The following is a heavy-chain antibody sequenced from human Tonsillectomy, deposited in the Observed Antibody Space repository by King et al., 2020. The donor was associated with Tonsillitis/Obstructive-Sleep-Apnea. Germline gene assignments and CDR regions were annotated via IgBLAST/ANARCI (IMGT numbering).Heavy chain of an antibody. CDR1: NGAFSDYH. CDR3: ARVPGSFDL. Sequence: VQLQQWGAGVLKPSETLSLTCAVSNGAFSDYHWSWIRQSPGKGLEWIGEINEGGSPNYNPSLRSRATISLDTSTIQISLRLSSVTAADTAVYYCARVPGSFDLWGPGTRVTVSS. V-gene: IGHV4-34*01. CDR2: INEGGSP. J-gene: IGHJ3*01.